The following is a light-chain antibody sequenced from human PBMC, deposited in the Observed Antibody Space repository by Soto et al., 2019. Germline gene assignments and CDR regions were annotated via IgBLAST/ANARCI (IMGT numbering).Light chain of an antibody. CDR3: QKYNSAPHT. V-gene: IGKV1-27*01. CDR1: QAINNY. CDR2: GAS. Sequence: DIQMTQSPSSLSASVGDRVTITCRASQAINNYLAWYQQKPGKVPKLLIYGASTLQSGVPSRFSGSGSGTDFTLTISSLQPEGVATYYCQKYNSAPHTFGQGTKLEIK. J-gene: IGKJ2*01.